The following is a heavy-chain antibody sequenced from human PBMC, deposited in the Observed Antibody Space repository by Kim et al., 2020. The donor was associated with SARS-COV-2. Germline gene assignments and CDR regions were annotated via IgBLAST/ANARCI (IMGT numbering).Heavy chain of an antibody. J-gene: IGHJ4*02. CDR3: ARVAARDY. V-gene: IGHV3-74*01. CDR2: GSST. D-gene: IGHD6-6*01. Sequence: GSSTGYADSVKGRFTISRDNAKNTLYLQMNSLRAEDTAVYYCARVAARDYWGQGTLVTVSS.